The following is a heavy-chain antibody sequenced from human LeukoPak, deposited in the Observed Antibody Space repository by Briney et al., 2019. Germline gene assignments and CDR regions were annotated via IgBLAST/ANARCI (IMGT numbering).Heavy chain of an antibody. J-gene: IGHJ6*03. V-gene: IGHV5-51*01. CDR3: ARFEGFAYKTYYHYMDV. CDR2: IYPGDSDT. D-gene: IGHD3-10*01. CDR1: GYSFTSYW. Sequence: GESLKISCKGSGYSFTSYWIGWVRQMPGKGLEWMGIIYPGDSDTRYSPSFQGQVTISADKSISTAYLQWSSLKASDTAMYYCARFEGFAYKTYYHYMDVWGKGTTVTISS.